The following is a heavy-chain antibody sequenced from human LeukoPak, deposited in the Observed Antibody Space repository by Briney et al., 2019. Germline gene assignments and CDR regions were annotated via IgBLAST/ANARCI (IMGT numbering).Heavy chain of an antibody. CDR1: GFTFSSYE. V-gene: IGHV3-48*03. CDR2: ISDSGSTI. Sequence: GGSLRLSCAASGFTFSSYEMNWVRQAPGKGLEWVSYISDSGSTIYYADSVKGRFTISRDNSKNTVYLQMNSLRAEDTAVYYCAKTTTGYSSGRYPGWPVDYWGQGTLVTVSS. CDR3: AKTTTGYSSGRYPGWPVDY. J-gene: IGHJ4*02. D-gene: IGHD6-19*01.